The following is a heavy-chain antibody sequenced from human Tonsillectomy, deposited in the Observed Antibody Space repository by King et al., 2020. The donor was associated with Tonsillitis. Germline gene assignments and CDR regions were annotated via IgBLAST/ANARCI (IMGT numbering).Heavy chain of an antibody. CDR1: GDSISSHY. Sequence: VQLQESGPGLVKPSETLSLTCTVSGDSISSHYWSWIRQPPGKGLEWIGYVYYSGSINYSPSLKSRVTISVDRSKTHFSLNLTSVTAADTAVYFCARGGSVNWFDPWGQGTLVTVSS. J-gene: IGHJ5*02. CDR3: ARGGSVNWFDP. D-gene: IGHD1-1*01. CDR2: VYYSGSI. V-gene: IGHV4-59*11.